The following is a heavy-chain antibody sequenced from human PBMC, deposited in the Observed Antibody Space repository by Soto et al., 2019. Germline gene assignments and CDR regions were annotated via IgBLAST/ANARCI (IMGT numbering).Heavy chain of an antibody. Sequence: EVQLVESGGGLVKPGGSLRLSCAASGFTFSSYSMNWVRQAPGKGLEWVSSISSSSSYIYYADSVKGRFTISRDNAKNSLYLQMTSLRAEDTAVYYCARDSYYDFWSGYSQLDYWGQGTLVTVSS. J-gene: IGHJ4*02. CDR3: ARDSYYDFWSGYSQLDY. V-gene: IGHV3-21*01. CDR1: GFTFSSYS. CDR2: ISSSSSYI. D-gene: IGHD3-3*01.